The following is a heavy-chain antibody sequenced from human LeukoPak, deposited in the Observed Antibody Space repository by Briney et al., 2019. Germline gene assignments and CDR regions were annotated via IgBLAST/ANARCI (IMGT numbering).Heavy chain of an antibody. Sequence: GSSVKVSCKASGGTFSSYAISWVRQAPGQGLEWMGGIIPIFGTANYAQKFQGRVTITTDESTSTAYMELSSLRSEDTAVYYCARGGEIYCSSTSCAFNWFDPWGQGTLVTVSS. D-gene: IGHD2-2*01. CDR2: IIPIFGTA. V-gene: IGHV1-69*05. CDR1: GGTFSSYA. CDR3: ARGGEIYCSSTSCAFNWFDP. J-gene: IGHJ5*02.